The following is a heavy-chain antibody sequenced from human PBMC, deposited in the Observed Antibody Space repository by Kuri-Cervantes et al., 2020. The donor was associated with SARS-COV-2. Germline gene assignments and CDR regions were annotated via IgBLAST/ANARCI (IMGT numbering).Heavy chain of an antibody. J-gene: IGHJ3*02. CDR2: IYTSGST. CDR3: ARGRADI. CDR1: GGSISSGSYY. V-gene: IGHV4-61*02. Sequence: SETLSLTCTVSGGSISSGSYYWNWIRQPAGKGLEWIGRIYTSGSTNYNPSLKSRVTISVDTSKNQFSLKLSSVTAADTAVYYCARGRADIWGQGTMVTVSS.